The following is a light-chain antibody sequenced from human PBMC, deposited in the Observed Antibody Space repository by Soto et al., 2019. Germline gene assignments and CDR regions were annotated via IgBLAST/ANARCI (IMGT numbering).Light chain of an antibody. CDR3: QQYGSTPPT. Sequence: EIVLTQSPGTLSLSPGERATLSCRASQSVRSSYLAWYQQKPGQAPRLLIYGVSSRATGLPDRFSGSGSGTDFTLTISRLEPEDFAVYSCQQYGSTPPTFGQGTKVEIK. CDR1: QSVRSSY. CDR2: GVS. J-gene: IGKJ1*01. V-gene: IGKV3-20*01.